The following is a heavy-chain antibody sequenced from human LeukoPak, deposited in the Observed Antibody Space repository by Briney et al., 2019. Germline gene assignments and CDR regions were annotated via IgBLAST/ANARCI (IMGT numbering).Heavy chain of an antibody. Sequence: ASVKVSFKASGYTFTAYYLHWVRQAPGQGLEWMGWINPNSGGTNYEQKFQGRVTMTRDTSISTAYMELSSLRSDDTAVYYCARGVNDGFPYYFDYWGQGTLVTVSS. D-gene: IGHD3-10*01. J-gene: IGHJ4*02. CDR1: GYTFTAYY. V-gene: IGHV1-2*02. CDR2: INPNSGGT. CDR3: ARGVNDGFPYYFDY.